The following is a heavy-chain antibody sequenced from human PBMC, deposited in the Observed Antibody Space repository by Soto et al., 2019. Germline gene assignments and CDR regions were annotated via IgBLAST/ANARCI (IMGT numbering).Heavy chain of an antibody. CDR3: ARAIAVRRKGAVHYSYYYMDV. V-gene: IGHV1-8*01. D-gene: IGHD6-6*01. J-gene: IGHJ6*03. CDR1: GYTFTSYD. CDR2: MNPNSGNT. Sequence: GASVKVSCKASGYTFTSYDINWVRQATGQGLEWMGWMNPNSGNTGYAQKFQGRVTMTRNTSISTAYMEMSSLRSEDTAVHYCARAIAVRRKGAVHYSYYYMDVWGKGTTVPVSS.